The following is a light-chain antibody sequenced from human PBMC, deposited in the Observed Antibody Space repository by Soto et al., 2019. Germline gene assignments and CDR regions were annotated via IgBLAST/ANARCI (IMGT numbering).Light chain of an antibody. Sequence: DIQMTQSPPSLSASVGDRVSITCRASQSIRSHLHWYQHKPGKAAKVLIYAASSLQGGVPSRFSGSGSGTDFTLTIKSLQPEDFATYCCQQSFSSPFTFGPGTKVDVK. CDR3: QQSFSSPFT. J-gene: IGKJ3*01. CDR1: QSIRSH. CDR2: AAS. V-gene: IGKV1-39*01.